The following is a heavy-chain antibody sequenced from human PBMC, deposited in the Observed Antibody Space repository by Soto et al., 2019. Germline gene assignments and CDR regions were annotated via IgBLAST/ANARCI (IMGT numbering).Heavy chain of an antibody. J-gene: IGHJ6*02. Sequence: ASVKVSCKASGGTFSSYGISWVRQAPGQGLEWMGGIIPIVGAANYAQKFQGRVTINADESTTTAYMELSSLRSEDTAVYYCARGRAGQQLVRGYYYYGLDVWGQGTTVTVSS. D-gene: IGHD6-6*01. CDR1: GGTFSSYG. CDR2: IIPIVGAA. CDR3: ARGRAGQQLVRGYYYYGLDV. V-gene: IGHV1-69*13.